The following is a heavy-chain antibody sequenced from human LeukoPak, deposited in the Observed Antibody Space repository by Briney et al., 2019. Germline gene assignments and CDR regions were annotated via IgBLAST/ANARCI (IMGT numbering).Heavy chain of an antibody. CDR3: ARAGGGAVAGAYYFDY. J-gene: IGHJ4*02. Sequence: GGSLRLSCEVSGFTFSTYDMHWVRQAPGKGLEWVSYISTSSSTIYYADSVKGRFTISRDNAKNSLYLQMNSLRAEDTAVYYCARAGGGAVAGAYYFDYWGQGTLVTVSS. V-gene: IGHV3-48*01. CDR2: ISTSSSTI. D-gene: IGHD6-19*01. CDR1: GFTFSTYD.